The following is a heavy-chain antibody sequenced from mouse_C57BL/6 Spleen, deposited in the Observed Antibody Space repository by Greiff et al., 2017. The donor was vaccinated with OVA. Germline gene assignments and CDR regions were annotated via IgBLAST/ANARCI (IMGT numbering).Heavy chain of an antibody. CDR3: ARGAYYSNYNY. CDR1: GYTFTDYY. V-gene: IGHV1-19*01. Sequence: EVQLQQSGPVLVKPGASVKMSCKASGYTFTDYYMNWVKQSHGKSLEWIGVINPYNGGTSYNQKFKGKATLTVDKSSSTAYMELNSLTSEDSAVYYCARGAYYSNYNYWGQGTTLTVSS. CDR2: INPYNGGT. J-gene: IGHJ2*01. D-gene: IGHD2-5*01.